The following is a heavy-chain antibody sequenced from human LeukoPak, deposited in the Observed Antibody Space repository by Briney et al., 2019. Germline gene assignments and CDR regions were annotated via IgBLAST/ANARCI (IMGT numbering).Heavy chain of an antibody. CDR3: AKRRASSGYYAAFDI. CDR2: ISGSGGST. Sequence: GGSLRLSCAASGFTFSSHGMSWVRQAPGKGLEWVSAISGSGGSTYYADSVKGRFTISRDNSKNTMFLQMNSLRAGDTAVYYCAKRRASSGYYAAFDIWGQGTMVTVSS. J-gene: IGHJ3*02. D-gene: IGHD6-19*01. V-gene: IGHV3-23*01. CDR1: GFTFSSHG.